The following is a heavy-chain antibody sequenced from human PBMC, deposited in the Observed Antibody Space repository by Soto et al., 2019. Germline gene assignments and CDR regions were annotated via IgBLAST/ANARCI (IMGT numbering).Heavy chain of an antibody. D-gene: IGHD2-2*01. CDR1: GFTFSDYY. Sequence: QVQLVESGGGLVKPGGSLRLSCAASGFTFSDYYMSWIRQAPGKGLEWVSYISSSGSTIYYADSVKGRFTISRDNAKNALYLQMNIMGAEETAVYYCARTDIVLVPAAIGYYYYGMDVWGQGTTVTVSS. CDR2: ISSSGSTI. V-gene: IGHV3-11*01. J-gene: IGHJ6*02. CDR3: ARTDIVLVPAAIGYYYYGMDV.